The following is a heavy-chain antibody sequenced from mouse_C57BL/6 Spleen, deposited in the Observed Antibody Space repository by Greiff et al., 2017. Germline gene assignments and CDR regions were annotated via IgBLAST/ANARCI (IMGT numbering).Heavy chain of an antibody. CDR1: GYTFTDYY. Sequence: EVQLKESGPVLVKPGASVKMSCKASGYTFTDYYMNWVKQSHGKSLEWIGVINPYNGGTSYNQKFKGKATLTVDKSSSTAYMELNSLTSEDSAVYYCARPFYGNQAWFAYWGQGTLVTVSA. D-gene: IGHD2-10*01. J-gene: IGHJ3*01. CDR3: ARPFYGNQAWFAY. CDR2: INPYNGGT. V-gene: IGHV1-19*01.